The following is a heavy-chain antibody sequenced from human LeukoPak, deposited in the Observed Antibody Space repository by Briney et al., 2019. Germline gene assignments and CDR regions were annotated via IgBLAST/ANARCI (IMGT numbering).Heavy chain of an antibody. V-gene: IGHV4-34*01. CDR3: ARVPPGGYYYYYYMDV. CDR2: INHSGST. CDR1: GGSFSGYY. D-gene: IGHD3-16*01. Sequence: PSETLSLTCAVYGGSFSGYYWSWIRQPPGKGLEWIGEINHSGSTNYNPSLKSRVTISVDTSKNQFSLKLSSVTAADTAVYYCARVPPGGYYYYYYMDVWGKGTTVTVSS. J-gene: IGHJ6*03.